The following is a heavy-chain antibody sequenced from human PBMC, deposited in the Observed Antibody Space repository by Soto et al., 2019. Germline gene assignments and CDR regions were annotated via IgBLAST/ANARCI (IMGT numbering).Heavy chain of an antibody. CDR1: GYTFNFYG. J-gene: IGHJ4*02. CDR3: ARIGVSSGHESPDFDS. CDR2: ISGFNGNT. V-gene: IGHV1-18*01. D-gene: IGHD3-16*01. Sequence: AASVKSPCKASGYTFNFYGITWVRQAPGQGLEWMGWISGFNGNTNYAADLQGRVTMTTDTSTSTAYMELRGLRSDDTAVYYCARIGVSSGHESPDFDSWGQGTLVTVSS.